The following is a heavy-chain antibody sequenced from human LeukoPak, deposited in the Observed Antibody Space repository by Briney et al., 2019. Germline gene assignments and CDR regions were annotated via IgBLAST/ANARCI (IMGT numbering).Heavy chain of an antibody. CDR2: IYHSGST. V-gene: IGHV4-38-2*01. CDR3: ARHESPGGATIH. Sequence: NPSETLSLTCAVSGYSISSGYYWGWIRQPPGKGLEWIGSIYHSGSTYHNPSLKSRVTISVDTSKNQFSLKLSSVTAADTAVYYCARHESPGGATIHWGQGTLVTVSS. D-gene: IGHD1-26*01. J-gene: IGHJ4*02. CDR1: GYSISSGYY.